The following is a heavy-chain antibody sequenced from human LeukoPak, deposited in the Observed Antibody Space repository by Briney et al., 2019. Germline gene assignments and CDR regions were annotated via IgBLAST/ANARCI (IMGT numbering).Heavy chain of an antibody. CDR1: GFTFSSHS. CDR3: ARGAYYYED. Sequence: GGSLRLSCAASGFTFSSHSMNWVRQAPGRGLEWVSYISSSSSTIYYADSVKGRFTISRDNAKNSLYLQMNSLGAEDTAVYYCARGAYYYEDWGQGTLVTVSS. CDR2: ISSSSSTI. J-gene: IGHJ4*02. D-gene: IGHD3-22*01. V-gene: IGHV3-48*01.